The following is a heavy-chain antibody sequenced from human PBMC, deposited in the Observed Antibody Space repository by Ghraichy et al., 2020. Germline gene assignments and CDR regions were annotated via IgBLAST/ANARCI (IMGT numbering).Heavy chain of an antibody. V-gene: IGHV3-21*01. CDR2: ISSCSSYI. J-gene: IGHJ6*02. CDR1: GFTFSSYS. D-gene: IGHD3-16*01. Sequence: GGSLRLSCAASGFTFSSYSMNWVRQAPGKGLEWVSSISSCSSYIDYADSVKGRFTISRDNAKNSLYLQMNSLRAEDTAVYYCARDRGSTPSYGIDVWGQGTTVTVSS. CDR3: ARDRGSTPSYGIDV.